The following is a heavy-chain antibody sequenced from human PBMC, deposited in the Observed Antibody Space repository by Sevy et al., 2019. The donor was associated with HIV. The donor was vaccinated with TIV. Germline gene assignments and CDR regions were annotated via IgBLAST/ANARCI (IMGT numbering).Heavy chain of an antibody. J-gene: IGHJ4*02. CDR1: GFTFSSYW. CDR3: ARDDHYDFWSGYYTGIAGFDY. Sequence: GGSLRLSCAASGFTFSSYWMSWVRQAPGKGLEWVANIKQDGSEKYYVYSVKGRFTISRDNAKNSLYLQMNSLRAEDTAVYYCARDDHYDFWSGYYTGIAGFDYWGQGTLVTVSS. CDR2: IKQDGSEK. D-gene: IGHD3-3*01. V-gene: IGHV3-7*03.